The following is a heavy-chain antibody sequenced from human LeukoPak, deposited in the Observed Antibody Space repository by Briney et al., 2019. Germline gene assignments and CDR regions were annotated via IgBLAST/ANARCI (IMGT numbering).Heavy chain of an antibody. Sequence: GGSLRLSCAASGFTFSDYYMSWIRQAPGKGLGWVSYISSSSSYTNYADSVKGRFTISRDNSKNTLYLQMNSLRAEDTAIYYCAKDRSRSTWYFDYWGQGTLVTVSS. D-gene: IGHD1-26*01. CDR3: AKDRSRSTWYFDY. CDR2: ISSSSSYT. V-gene: IGHV3-11*05. J-gene: IGHJ4*02. CDR1: GFTFSDYY.